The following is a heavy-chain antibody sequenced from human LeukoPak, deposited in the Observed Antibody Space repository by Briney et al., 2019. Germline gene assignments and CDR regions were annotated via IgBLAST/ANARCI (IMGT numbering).Heavy chain of an antibody. J-gene: IGHJ4*02. Sequence: ESGPALVKPTLTLTLTCTFSGFSLSTSGMCVSWIRQPPGKALEWLALIDWDDDKYYSISLKTRLTISKDTSKNQVVLTMTNMDPVDTATYYCARISHYDILTGYDSFDYWGQGTLVTVSS. D-gene: IGHD3-9*01. V-gene: IGHV2-70*01. CDR2: IDWDDDK. CDR3: ARISHYDILTGYDSFDY. CDR1: GFSLSTSGMC.